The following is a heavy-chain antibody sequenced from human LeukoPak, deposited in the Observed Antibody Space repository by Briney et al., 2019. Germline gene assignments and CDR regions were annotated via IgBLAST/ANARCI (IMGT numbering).Heavy chain of an antibody. V-gene: IGHV4-4*07. D-gene: IGHD2-2*01. CDR2: IYTSGST. Sequence: PSETLFLTCTVSGGSISSYYWSWIRQPAGKGLEWIGRIYTSGSTNYNPSLKSRVTMSVDTSKNQFSLKLSSVTAADTAVYYCARDFGYCSSTSCRIYYYYGMDVWGQGTTVTVSS. CDR3: ARDFGYCSSTSCRIYYYYGMDV. CDR1: GGSISSYY. J-gene: IGHJ6*02.